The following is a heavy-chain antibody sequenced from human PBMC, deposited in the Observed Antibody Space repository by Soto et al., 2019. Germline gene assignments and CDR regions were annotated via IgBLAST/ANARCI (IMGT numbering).Heavy chain of an antibody. V-gene: IGHV4-34*01. CDR1: GGSFSGYY. CDR2: INHSGST. CDR3: ARSRGYSGYVFDY. Sequence: QVQLQQWGAGLLKPSETLSLTCAVYGGSFSGYYWSWIRQPPGKGLEWIGEINHSGSTNYNPSLKSRVTISVDTSKNQLSLKLSSVTAADTAVYYCARSRGYSGYVFDYWGQGTLVTVSS. D-gene: IGHD5-12*01. J-gene: IGHJ4*02.